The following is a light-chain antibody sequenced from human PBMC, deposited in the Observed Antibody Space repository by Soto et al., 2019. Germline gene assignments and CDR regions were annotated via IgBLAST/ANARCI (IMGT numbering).Light chain of an antibody. V-gene: IGKV3-20*01. J-gene: IGKJ1*01. CDR1: QSVTNTY. CDR3: HQYSSSRRT. Sequence: EIVMTQSPATLSVSPGEGATLSCRASQSVTNTYLAWYQQKPGQAPRLLIYGASSRATGITDRFSGSGSGTDFTLTISRLEPEDFAVYYCHQYSSSRRTFGQGTKVDI. CDR2: GAS.